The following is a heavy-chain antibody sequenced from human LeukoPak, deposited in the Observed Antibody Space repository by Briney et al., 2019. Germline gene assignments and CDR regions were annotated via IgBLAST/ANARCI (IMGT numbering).Heavy chain of an antibody. D-gene: IGHD6-19*01. J-gene: IGHJ4*02. V-gene: IGHV4-59*08. Sequence: SETLSLTCTVSGGSISSYYWTWIRQPPGKGLEWIGYIYYSGSTNYNPSLKSRVTISVDTSKNQFSLKLSSVTAADTAVYYCARRGSGWFFDYWGQGTLVTVSS. CDR2: IYYSGST. CDR3: ARRGSGWFFDY. CDR1: GGSISSYY.